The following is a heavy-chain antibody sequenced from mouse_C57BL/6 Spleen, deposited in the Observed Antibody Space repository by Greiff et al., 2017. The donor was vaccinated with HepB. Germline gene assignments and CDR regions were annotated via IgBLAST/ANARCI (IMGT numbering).Heavy chain of an antibody. CDR3: ARSLVTTVKAY. V-gene: IGHV1-26*01. J-gene: IGHJ3*01. D-gene: IGHD1-1*01. CDR1: GYTFTDYY. CDR2: INPNNGGT. Sequence: VQLQQSGPELVKPGASVKISCKASGYTFTDYYMNWVKQSHGKSLEWIGDINPNNGGTSYNQKFKGKATLTVDKSSSTAYMELRSLTSEDSAVYYCARSLVTTVKAYWGQGTLVTVSA.